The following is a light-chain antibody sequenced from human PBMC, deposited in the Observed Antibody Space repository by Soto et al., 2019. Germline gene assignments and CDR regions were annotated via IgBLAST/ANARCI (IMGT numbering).Light chain of an antibody. J-gene: IGKJ4*01. V-gene: IGKV3-11*01. Sequence: EIELRQSPATQSLSPGERATLSCRASQSVTGYLAWYQQKPGQAPRLLIYDASSRATGIPARFSGSGSGTDFTLTITSLEPEDFAVYYCQQRSDWPSTFGGGTKVEI. CDR2: DAS. CDR1: QSVTGY. CDR3: QQRSDWPST.